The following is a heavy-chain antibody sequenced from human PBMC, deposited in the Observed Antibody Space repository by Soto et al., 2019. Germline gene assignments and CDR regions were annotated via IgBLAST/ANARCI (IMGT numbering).Heavy chain of an antibody. Sequence: PGGSLRLSCAASGFTFTDYALSWVRQAPGKGLEWVATISGIGGSTYLADSVKGRLSISRDNSKNTVSLLMNSLRAEDTAVYYCAKDGATTIFYYYYGMDVWGQGTTVNVSS. D-gene: IGHD3-9*01. CDR1: GFTFTDYA. J-gene: IGHJ6*02. CDR2: ISGIGGST. V-gene: IGHV3-23*01. CDR3: AKDGATTIFYYYYGMDV.